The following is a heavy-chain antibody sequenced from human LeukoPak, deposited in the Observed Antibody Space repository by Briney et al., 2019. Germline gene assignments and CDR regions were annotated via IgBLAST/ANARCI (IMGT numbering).Heavy chain of an antibody. J-gene: IGHJ4*02. V-gene: IGHV3-48*01. CDR2: ISYSSSHI. CDR1: GFTFSSYS. Sequence: GGSLRLSCAASGFTFSSYSMNWVRQAPGKGLEWISYISYSSSHIYYADSVKGRFTISRDNAKYSLYLQMNSLRAEDSAVYYCAAAPSNTWSYYFDYWGQGTLVTVSS. D-gene: IGHD6-13*01. CDR3: AAAPSNTWSYYFDY.